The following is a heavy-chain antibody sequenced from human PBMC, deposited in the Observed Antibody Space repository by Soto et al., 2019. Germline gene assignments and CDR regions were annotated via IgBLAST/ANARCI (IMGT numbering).Heavy chain of an antibody. V-gene: IGHV1-69*13. CDR1: GGTFSSYT. CDR3: AGGRIAARPYYYGMDV. D-gene: IGHD6-6*01. Sequence: GASVKVSCKASGGTFSSYTISWVRQAPGQGLEWMGGIIPIFGTANYAQKFQGRVTITADESTSTAYMELSSLRSEDTAVYYCAGGRIAARPYYYGMDVWGQGTTVTVSS. J-gene: IGHJ6*02. CDR2: IIPIFGTA.